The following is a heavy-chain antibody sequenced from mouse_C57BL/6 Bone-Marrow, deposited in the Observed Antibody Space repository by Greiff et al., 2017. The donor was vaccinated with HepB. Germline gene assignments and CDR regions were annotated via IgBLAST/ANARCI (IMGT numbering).Heavy chain of an antibody. CDR3: ARWGTTVVATDYYAMDY. J-gene: IGHJ4*01. V-gene: IGHV1-53*01. CDR2: INPSNGGT. CDR1: GYTFTSYW. Sequence: QVQLKQPGTELVKPGASVKLSCKASGYTFTSYWMHWVKQRPGQGLEWIGNINPSNGGTNYNEKFKSKATLTVDKSSSTAYMQLSSLTSEDSAVYYCARWGTTVVATDYYAMDYWGQGTSVTVSS. D-gene: IGHD1-1*01.